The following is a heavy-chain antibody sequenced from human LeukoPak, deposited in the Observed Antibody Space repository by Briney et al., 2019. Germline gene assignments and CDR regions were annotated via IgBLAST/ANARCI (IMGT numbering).Heavy chain of an antibody. D-gene: IGHD2-15*01. CDR1: GYTFTSYD. CDR2: MNPNSGNT. CDR3: ARDRLAATQYYFDY. J-gene: IGHJ4*02. Sequence: ASVKVSCKASGYTFTSYDINWVRQATGQGLEWMGWMNPNSGNTGYAQKFQGRVTMTRNTSISTAYMELSSLRSEGTAVYYCARDRLAATQYYFDYWGQGTLVTVSS. V-gene: IGHV1-8*01.